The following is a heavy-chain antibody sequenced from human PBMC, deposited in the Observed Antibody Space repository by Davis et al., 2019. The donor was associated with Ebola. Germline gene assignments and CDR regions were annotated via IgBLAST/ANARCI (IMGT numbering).Heavy chain of an antibody. CDR2: IRSKANSYAT. D-gene: IGHD6-13*01. CDR1: GFTFSSYG. CDR3: TSDDTSIAAAGADY. V-gene: IGHV3-73*01. Sequence: GESLKISCAASGFTFSSYGMHWVRQAPGKGLEWVGRIRSKANSYATAYAASVKGRFTISRDDSKNTAYLQMNSLKTEDTAVYYCTSDDTSIAAAGADYWGQGTLVTVSS. J-gene: IGHJ4*02.